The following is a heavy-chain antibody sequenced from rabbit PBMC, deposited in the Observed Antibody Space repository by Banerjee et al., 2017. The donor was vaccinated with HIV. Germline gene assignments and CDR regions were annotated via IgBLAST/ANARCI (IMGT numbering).Heavy chain of an antibody. CDR3: ARDEAYDGACAFNL. V-gene: IGHV1S40*01. CDR1: GFSLISGHD. J-gene: IGHJ4*01. D-gene: IGHD4-2*01. Sequence: QSLEESGGGLVKPGASLTLTCKASGFSLISGHDMCWVRQAPGKGLEWVACIFGGSSGSTYYASWAKGRFTISKPSSTTVTLQMTSLTDADTATYFCARDEAYDGACAFNLWGQGTLVTVS. CDR2: IFGGSSGST.